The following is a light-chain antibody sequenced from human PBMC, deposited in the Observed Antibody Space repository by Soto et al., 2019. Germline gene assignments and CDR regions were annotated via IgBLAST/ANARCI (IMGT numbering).Light chain of an antibody. CDR2: VNSDDRH. J-gene: IGLJ2*01. CDR1: SGHSSYA. Sequence: QPVLTQSPSASASLGASVKLTCTPSSGHSSYAIALHQQQPQKGPRYLLKVNSDDRHSKGVGVPDRFSDSSSGAERYITISSIEAEDDDYYYSQTWGPGSVLFGGGTKLTVL. V-gene: IGLV4-69*02. CDR3: QTWGPGSVL.